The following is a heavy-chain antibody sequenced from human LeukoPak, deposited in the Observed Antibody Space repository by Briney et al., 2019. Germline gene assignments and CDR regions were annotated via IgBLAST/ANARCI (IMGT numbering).Heavy chain of an antibody. CDR2: ISWNSGSI. CDR1: GFTFDDYA. CDR3: AKDKRRLAAAGTAYYYYGMDV. J-gene: IGHJ6*02. D-gene: IGHD6-13*01. V-gene: IGHV3-9*01. Sequence: GRSLRLSCAASGFTFDDYAMHWVRQAPGKGLEWVSGISWNSGSIGYADSVKGRFTISRDNAKNFLYLQMNSLRAEDTALYYCAKDKRRLAAAGTAYYYYGMDVWGQGTTVTVSS.